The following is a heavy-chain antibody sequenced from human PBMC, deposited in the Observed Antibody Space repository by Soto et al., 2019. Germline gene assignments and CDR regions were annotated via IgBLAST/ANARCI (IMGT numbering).Heavy chain of an antibody. CDR1: GYTFTSYD. V-gene: IGHV1-8*01. CDR3: ARGRLIYDYIWGSYLTDDAFDI. Sequence: ASVKVSCKASGYTFTSYDINWVRQATGQGLEWMGWMNPNSGNTGYAQKFQGRVTMTRTTSISTAYMELSSLRSEDTAVYYCARGRLIYDYIWGSYLTDDAFDIWGQGTMVTVSS. D-gene: IGHD3-16*01. J-gene: IGHJ3*02. CDR2: MNPNSGNT.